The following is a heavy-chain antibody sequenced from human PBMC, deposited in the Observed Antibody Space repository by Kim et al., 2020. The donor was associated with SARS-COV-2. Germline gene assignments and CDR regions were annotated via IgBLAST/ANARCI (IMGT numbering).Heavy chain of an antibody. CDR3: AREEMVRGVNWFDP. D-gene: IGHD3-10*01. J-gene: IGHJ5*02. Sequence: GGSLRLSCAASGFTFSSYAMHWVRQAPGKGLEWVAVISYDGSNKYYADSVKGRFTISRDNSKNTLYLQMNSLRAEDTAVYYCAREEMVRGVNWFDPWGQGTLVTVSS. CDR1: GFTFSSYA. CDR2: ISYDGSNK. V-gene: IGHV3-30*04.